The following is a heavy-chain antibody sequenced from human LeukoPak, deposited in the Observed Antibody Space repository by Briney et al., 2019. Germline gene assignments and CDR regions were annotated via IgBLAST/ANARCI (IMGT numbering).Heavy chain of an antibody. J-gene: IGHJ4*02. CDR1: GFSLSRNG. CDR3: AKDGITARPGGYYFDY. CDR2: ILSDGSYE. Sequence: PGGSLRLSCATSGFSLSRNGMHWVRQAPGQGLEWVAFILSDGSYEYYADSVKGRFTISRDTSRNTLFLQMNSLRTEDTAVYYCAKDGITARPGGYYFDYWGQGTLVTVSS. V-gene: IGHV3-30*02. D-gene: IGHD6-6*01.